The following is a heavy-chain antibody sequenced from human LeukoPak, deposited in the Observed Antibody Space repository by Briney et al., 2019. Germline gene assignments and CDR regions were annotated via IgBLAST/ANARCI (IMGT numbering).Heavy chain of an antibody. J-gene: IGHJ5*02. CDR3: ARRLPAIVVVTAIPYNWFDP. CDR1: GGSFSDYY. Sequence: SETLSLTCAVYGGSFSDYYWSWIRQPPGKGLEWIGEITHSGSTNYNPSLKSRVTISVDTSKNQFSLKVSSVTAADTAVYYCARRLPAIVVVTAIPYNWFDPWGQGTLVTVSS. CDR2: ITHSGST. V-gene: IGHV4-34*01. D-gene: IGHD2-21*02.